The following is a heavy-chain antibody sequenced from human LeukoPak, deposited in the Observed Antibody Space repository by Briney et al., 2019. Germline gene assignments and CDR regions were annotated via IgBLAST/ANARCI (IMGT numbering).Heavy chain of an antibody. V-gene: IGHV3-11*04. D-gene: IGHD1-26*01. CDR2: MISSGTKI. Sequence: SGGSLRLSCAASGFTLSDYYMSWIRQAPGRGLEWVSYMISSGTKIYYTGSVKGRFTISRDIAKKSVYLQMNSLRAEDTAVYYCARGGWETYFDYWGLGTLVTVSS. CDR1: GFTLSDYY. J-gene: IGHJ4*02. CDR3: ARGGWETYFDY.